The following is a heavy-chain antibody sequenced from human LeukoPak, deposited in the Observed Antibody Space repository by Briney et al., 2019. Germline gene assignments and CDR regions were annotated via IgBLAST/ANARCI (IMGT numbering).Heavy chain of an antibody. J-gene: IGHJ4*02. D-gene: IGHD3-10*01. Sequence: QAGGSLRLSCAASGFTFSDSAIHWVRQASGKGLEWVGRIRSKSNSYAANYAASVNGRFTISRDGSKNTAYLQMNSLKTEDTAVYYCTTTIYGSGKAGYWGQGTLVTVSS. CDR2: IRSKSNSYAA. CDR1: GFTFSDSA. CDR3: TTTIYGSGKAGY. V-gene: IGHV3-73*01.